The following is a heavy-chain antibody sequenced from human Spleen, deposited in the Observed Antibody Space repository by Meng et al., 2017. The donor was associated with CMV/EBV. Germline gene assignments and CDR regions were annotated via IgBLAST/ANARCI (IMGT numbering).Heavy chain of an antibody. CDR3: ARVQEELVDRYYFHY. CDR2: IIPIFRRP. D-gene: IGHD2-15*01. CDR1: GGTFRNYA. V-gene: IGHV1-69*05. Sequence: CKASGGTFRNYAVSWVRPAPGQGLEWLGSIIPIFRRPNYAQKFQGRITITTDDSTSTLELTRLRSDDTAVYYCARVQEELVDRYYFHYWGQGTLVTVSS. J-gene: IGHJ4*02.